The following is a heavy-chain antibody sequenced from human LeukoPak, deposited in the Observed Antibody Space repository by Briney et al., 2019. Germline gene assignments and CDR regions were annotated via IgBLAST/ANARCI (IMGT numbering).Heavy chain of an antibody. CDR3: ARDGTAPPRGWFDP. CDR1: GYTFTGYY. J-gene: IGHJ5*02. CDR2: ISPNSGGT. Sequence: ASVKVSCKASGYTFTGYYMHWVRQAPGQGLEWMGWISPNSGGTNYAQKFQGRVTMTRDTSISTAYMELSRLRSDDTAVYYCARDGTAPPRGWFDPWGQGTLVTVSS. V-gene: IGHV1-2*02. D-gene: IGHD6-13*01.